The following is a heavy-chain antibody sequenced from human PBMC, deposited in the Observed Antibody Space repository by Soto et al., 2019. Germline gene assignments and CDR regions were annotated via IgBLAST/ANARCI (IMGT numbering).Heavy chain of an antibody. D-gene: IGHD2-15*01. Sequence: SETLCHTGAVAGDTISAGGYTWAWIRQPPGEALEWIGHTYHSGNPYYNPSLKSRVTISVDRSKNQFSLKLSSVTAADTAVYYCARGQVVAAQHWRQGTLVTVSS. CDR1: GDTISAGGYT. CDR3: ARGQVVAAQH. CDR2: TYHSGNP. V-gene: IGHV4-30-2*01. J-gene: IGHJ4*02.